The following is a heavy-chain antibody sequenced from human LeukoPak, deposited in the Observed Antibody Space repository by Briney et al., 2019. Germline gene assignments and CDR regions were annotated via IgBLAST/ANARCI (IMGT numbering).Heavy chain of an antibody. CDR2: INWNGGRT. D-gene: IGHD4-17*01. Sequence: GGSLTLSSAASGFMFDDYGMSWVRQAPGKGLEWVSGINWNGGRTGYADSVKGRFTISRDNAKNSLYLQMNSLRAEDTALYYCARDYDYGDYPGYWGQGTLVTVSS. V-gene: IGHV3-20*04. J-gene: IGHJ4*02. CDR3: ARDYDYGDYPGY. CDR1: GFMFDDYG.